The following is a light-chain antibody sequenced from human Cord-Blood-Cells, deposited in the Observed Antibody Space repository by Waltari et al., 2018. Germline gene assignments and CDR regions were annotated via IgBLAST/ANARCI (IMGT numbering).Light chain of an antibody. J-gene: IGLJ3*02. Sequence: QSVLTQPPSASGTPGQRVTISCSGSSSNLGSNYVYWYQQLPGMAPKLLIYRNNQRPSGVPDRFAGAKSGTSASLAIRGLRSEDEADYYCAAWDDSLSGRVFGGGTKLTVL. CDR1: SSNLGSNY. CDR2: RNN. CDR3: AAWDDSLSGRV. V-gene: IGLV1-47*01.